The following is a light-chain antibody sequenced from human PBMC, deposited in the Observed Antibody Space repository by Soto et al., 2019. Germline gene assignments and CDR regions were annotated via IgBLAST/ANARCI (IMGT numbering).Light chain of an antibody. CDR3: LQDHNYPIT. CDR1: QGISSY. V-gene: IGKV1-8*01. Sequence: AIRMTQSPSSFSASTGARVPITCRASQGISSYLAWYQQKPGKAPKLLIYAASTLQSGVPSRFSGSGSGTDFTLTISSLQPEDFATYYCLQDHNYPITFGQGTKVDIK. J-gene: IGKJ1*01. CDR2: AAS.